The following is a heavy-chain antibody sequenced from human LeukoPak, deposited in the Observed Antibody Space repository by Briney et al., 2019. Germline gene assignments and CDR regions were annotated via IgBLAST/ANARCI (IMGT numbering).Heavy chain of an antibody. J-gene: IGHJ4*02. D-gene: IGHD3-3*01. CDR2: INPNSGGT. V-gene: IGHV1-2*02. Sequence: VASVKVSCKASGYTFTGYYMHWVRQAPGQGLEWMGWINPNSGGTNYAQKFQGRVTMTRDTSISTAYMELSRLRSDDTAMYYCARPLRYYDFWSGYYHWGQGTLVTVSS. CDR3: ARPLRYYDFWSGYYH. CDR1: GYTFTGYY.